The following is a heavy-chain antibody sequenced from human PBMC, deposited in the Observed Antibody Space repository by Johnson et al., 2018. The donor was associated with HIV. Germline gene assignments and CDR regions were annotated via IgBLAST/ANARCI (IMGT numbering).Heavy chain of an antibody. CDR1: GFTFNNYA. CDR2: ISYDGSNK. CDR3: ARERHAFDI. Sequence: QVQLVESGGGVVQPGRSLRVSCAASGFTFNNYAMHWVRQAPGKGLEWVALISYDGSNKFYADSVKGRFTISRDNSKNTLYLQMNSLRAEDTAVYYCARERHAFDIWGQGTMVTVSS. J-gene: IGHJ3*02. V-gene: IGHV3-30-3*01.